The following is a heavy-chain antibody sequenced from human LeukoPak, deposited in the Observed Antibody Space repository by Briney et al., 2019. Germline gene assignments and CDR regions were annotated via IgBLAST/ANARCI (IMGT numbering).Heavy chain of an antibody. CDR1: GFTFSSYA. V-gene: IGHV3-23*01. CDR3: ARDSPKNCFDY. Sequence: GGSLRLSCAASGFTFSSYAMSWVRQAPGKGLEWVSAISGSDGSTYYADSVKGRFTISRDNAKNSLYLQMNSLRAEDTAVYYCARDSPKNCFDYWGQGTLVTVSS. J-gene: IGHJ4*02. D-gene: IGHD2/OR15-2a*01. CDR2: ISGSDGST.